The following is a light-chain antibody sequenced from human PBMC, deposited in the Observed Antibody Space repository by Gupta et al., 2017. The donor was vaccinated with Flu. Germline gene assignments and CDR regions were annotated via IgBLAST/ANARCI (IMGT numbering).Light chain of an antibody. Sequence: TVVTPEPSFSVSPGGTVTLTCGLSSGSVSTSYYPSWYQQTPGQAPRTLIYSTNTRSSGVPDRFSGSILGNKAALTITGAQADEESDYYCVLYMGSGFWVFGGGTKLTVL. CDR2: STN. CDR1: SGSVSTSYY. V-gene: IGLV8-61*01. J-gene: IGLJ3*02. CDR3: VLYMGSGFWV.